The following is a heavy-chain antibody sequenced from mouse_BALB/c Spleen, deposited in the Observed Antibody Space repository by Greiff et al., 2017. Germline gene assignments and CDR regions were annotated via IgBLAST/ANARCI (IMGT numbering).Heavy chain of an antibody. CDR3: ARNGDYVGWFAY. D-gene: IGHD2-4*01. V-gene: IGHV5-9-4*01. J-gene: IGHJ3*01. CDR1: GFTFSSYA. Sequence: EVMLVESGGGLVKPGGSLKLSCAASGFTFSSYAMSWVRQSPEKRLEWVAEISSGGSYTYYPDTVTGRFTISRDNPKNTLFLQMTSLRSEDTAMYYCARNGDYVGWFAYWGQGTLVTVSA. CDR2: ISSGGSYT.